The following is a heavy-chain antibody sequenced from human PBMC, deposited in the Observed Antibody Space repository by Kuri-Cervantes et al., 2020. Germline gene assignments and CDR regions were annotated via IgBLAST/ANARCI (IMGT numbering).Heavy chain of an antibody. J-gene: IGHJ3*02. CDR2: ISSSSSYI. V-gene: IGHV3-21*01. CDR3: ARVLEVVPAAILDPDAFDI. D-gene: IGHD2-2*02. CDR1: GFTFSSYA. Sequence: GGSLRLSCAASGFTFSSYAMSWVRQAPGKGLEWVSSISSSSSYIYYADSVKGRFTISRDNAKNSLYLQMNSLRAEDTAVYYCARVLEVVPAAILDPDAFDIRGQGTMVTVSS.